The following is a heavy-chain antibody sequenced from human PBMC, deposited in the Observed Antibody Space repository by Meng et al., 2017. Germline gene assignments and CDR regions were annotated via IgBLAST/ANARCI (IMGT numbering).Heavy chain of an antibody. Sequence: QLVQAGAAVQNPGDSVKVSCDASAYTLSSDGFSWVRQAPGQGLEWLGWINTYNGKTDYAHKFQDRVTLTTDTFTNTAYMELRSLRSDDTAVYYCATRGNPYLNCWGQGTLVTVSS. CDR1: AYTLSSDG. V-gene: IGHV1-18*01. J-gene: IGHJ4*02. CDR2: INTYNGKT. CDR3: ATRGNPYLNC.